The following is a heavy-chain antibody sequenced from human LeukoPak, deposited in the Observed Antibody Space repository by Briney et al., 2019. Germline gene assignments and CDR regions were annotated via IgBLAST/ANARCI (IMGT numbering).Heavy chain of an antibody. CDR2: ISRSSSYI. Sequence: PGGSLRLSCAASGFTFSSDSMNWVRQAPGKGVEGVSSISRSSSYIYYADSLKCRFTITRYNAKISLFLQMNSLRAEDTAVYYCARAAQSRSTKDYYYMDVWGKGTPVTVSS. J-gene: IGHJ6*03. D-gene: IGHD6-6*01. V-gene: IGHV3-21*01. CDR1: GFTFSSDS. CDR3: ARAAQSRSTKDYYYMDV.